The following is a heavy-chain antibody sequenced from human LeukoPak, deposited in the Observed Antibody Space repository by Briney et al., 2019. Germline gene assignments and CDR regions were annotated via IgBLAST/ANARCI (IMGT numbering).Heavy chain of an antibody. CDR3: ARVMGASWFFYLDV. D-gene: IGHD3-16*02. CDR2: IFHRGIP. V-gene: IGHV4-4*02. CDR1: DYSITNSW. Sequence: SETLSLTCAVSDYSITNSWWSWVRQSPGMRLEWIGQIFHRGIPNYNPALKSRVTMSIDKSNNQVSLKMNSVTAADTAVYYCARVMGASWFFYLDVWGKGTTVTVSS. J-gene: IGHJ6*03.